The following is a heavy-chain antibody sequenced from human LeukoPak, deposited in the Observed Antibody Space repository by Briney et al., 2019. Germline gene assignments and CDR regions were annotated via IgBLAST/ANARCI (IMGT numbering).Heavy chain of an antibody. D-gene: IGHD3-22*01. J-gene: IGHJ4*02. CDR3: ARDGYYYDSSPTFDY. Sequence: PGGSLRLSCAASGFTFSSYWMHWVRHAPGKGLVWVSRINSDGSSTSYADSVKGRFTISRDNAKNTLYLQMNSLRAEDTAVYYCARDGYYYDSSPTFDYWGQGTLVTVSS. CDR1: GFTFSSYW. CDR2: INSDGSST. V-gene: IGHV3-74*01.